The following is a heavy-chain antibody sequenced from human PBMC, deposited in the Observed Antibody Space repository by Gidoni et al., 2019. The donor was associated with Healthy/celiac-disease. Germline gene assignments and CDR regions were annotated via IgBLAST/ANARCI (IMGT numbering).Heavy chain of an antibody. Sequence: EVQLVQSGAEVKKPGASLKISCKGSGYSFTSYWIGWVRQMPGKGLEWMGIIYPGDSDTRYSPSFQGQVTISADKSISTAYLQWSSLKASDTAMYYCARHETKGYYGSKSTFDNWGQGTMVTVSS. CDR3: ARHETKGYYGSKSTFDN. V-gene: IGHV5-51*01. J-gene: IGHJ3*02. D-gene: IGHD3-10*01. CDR2: IYPGDSDT. CDR1: GYSFTSYW.